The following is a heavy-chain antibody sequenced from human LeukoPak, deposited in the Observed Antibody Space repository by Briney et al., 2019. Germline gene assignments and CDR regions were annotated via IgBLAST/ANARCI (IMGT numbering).Heavy chain of an antibody. D-gene: IGHD2-21*02. V-gene: IGHV1-2*02. Sequence: ASVKVSCKASGGTFSSYAISWVRQAPGQGLEWMGWINPNSGGTSYAQKFQGRVTMTRDTSISTAYMELSRLRSDDTAVYYCARDREYCGGDCYAKGYYYYFAMDVWGQGTTVTVSS. CDR3: ARDREYCGGDCYAKGYYYYFAMDV. CDR1: GGTFSSYA. CDR2: INPNSGGT. J-gene: IGHJ6*02.